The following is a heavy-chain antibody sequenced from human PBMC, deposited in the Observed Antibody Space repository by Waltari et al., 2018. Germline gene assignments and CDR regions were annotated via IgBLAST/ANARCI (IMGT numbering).Heavy chain of an antibody. J-gene: IGHJ5*02. CDR2: MSPNSGNS. V-gene: IGHV1-8*01. CDR1: GYTFSTYD. Sequence: QVQLVQSGAGVKRPGASVKVSCKASGYTFSTYDICWVRQAPGQGLEGMGWMSPNSGNSGYAQRLQSRVTRTSNSSISTAYMELSSLRSDDTAVYNCARRHGSYLANWFDTWGQGTLVTVSS. D-gene: IGHD1-26*01. CDR3: ARRHGSYLANWFDT.